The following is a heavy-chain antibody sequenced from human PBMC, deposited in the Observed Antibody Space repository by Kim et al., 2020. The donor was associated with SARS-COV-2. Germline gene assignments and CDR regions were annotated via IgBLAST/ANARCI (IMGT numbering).Heavy chain of an antibody. CDR3: ATSGGYCTSTNCYSVNYYGLDV. CDR1: GFTSSGSA. D-gene: IGHD2-2*01. V-gene: IGHV3-73*01. Sequence: GGSLRLSCAASGFTSSGSAIHWVRQASGKGLEWVGRIRSKVNSYATAYAASVKGRFTISRDDSENTAYLQMNGLKTEDTAVYYCATSGGYCTSTNCYSVNYYGLDVWGQGTTVTVSS. CDR2: IRSKVNSYAT. J-gene: IGHJ6*02.